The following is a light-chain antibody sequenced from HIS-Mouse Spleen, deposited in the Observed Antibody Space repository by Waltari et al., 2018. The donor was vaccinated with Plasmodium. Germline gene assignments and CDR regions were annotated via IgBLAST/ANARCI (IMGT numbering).Light chain of an antibody. V-gene: IGLV2-23*03. Sequence: QSALTQPASVSGSPGQSIPISCTGTSRAVGSYNLVSWYQQHPGKPPKLMIYEGSKRPSGVSNRFSGSKSGNTASLTISGLQAEDEADYYCCSYAGSSTFVVFGGGTKLTVL. CDR3: CSYAGSSTFVV. CDR1: SRAVGSYNL. CDR2: EGS. J-gene: IGLJ2*01.